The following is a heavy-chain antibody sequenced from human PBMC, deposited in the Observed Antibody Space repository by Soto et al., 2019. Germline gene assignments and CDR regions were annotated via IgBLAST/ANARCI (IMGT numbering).Heavy chain of an antibody. CDR1: GYSFTSYW. J-gene: IGHJ4*02. CDR2: IYPGDSDT. Sequence: PGESLKISCKGSGYSFTSYWIAWVRQMPGKGLEWMGIIYPGDSDTTYSPSFQGQVTISADKSINTAYLQWSSLKASDTAMYYCASSGWGASGTPYLDFWGQGTLVTVSS. V-gene: IGHV5-51*01. D-gene: IGHD1-1*01. CDR3: ASSGWGASGTPYLDF.